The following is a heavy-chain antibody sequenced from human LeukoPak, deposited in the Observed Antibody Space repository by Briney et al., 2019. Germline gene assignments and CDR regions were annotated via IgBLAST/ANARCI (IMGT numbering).Heavy chain of an antibody. Sequence: PSGTLSLTCAVYGGSFSGYYWSWIRQPPGKGLVWIGEINHSGSTNYNPSLKSRVTIPVDTSKNQFSLKLSSVTAADTAVYYCARECRSALKDYDFWSGYYWPKYYYYMDVWGKGTTVTVSS. CDR2: INHSGST. CDR3: ARECRSALKDYDFWSGYYWPKYYYYMDV. J-gene: IGHJ6*03. V-gene: IGHV4-34*01. D-gene: IGHD3-3*01. CDR1: GGSFSGYY.